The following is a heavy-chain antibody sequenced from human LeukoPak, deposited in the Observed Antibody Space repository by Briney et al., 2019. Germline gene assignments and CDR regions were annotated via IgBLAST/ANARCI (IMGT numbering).Heavy chain of an antibody. CDR2: IYYSGST. CDR3: ARDRIEGRDSSGYYYGWFDP. V-gene: IGHV4-30-4*01. J-gene: IGHJ5*02. D-gene: IGHD3-22*01. CDR1: TFSDYW. Sequence: TFSDYWMSWIRQPPGKGLEWIGYIYYSGSTYYNPSLKSRVTISVDTSKNQFSLKLSSVTAADTAVYYCARDRIEGRDSSGYYYGWFDPWGQGTLVTVSS.